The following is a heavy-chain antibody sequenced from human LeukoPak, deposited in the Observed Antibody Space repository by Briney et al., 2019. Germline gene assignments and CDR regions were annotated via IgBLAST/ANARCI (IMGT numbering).Heavy chain of an antibody. CDR3: AKGPSHDYGDSQGP. CDR2: ISGSGGST. J-gene: IGHJ5*02. V-gene: IGHV3-23*01. D-gene: IGHD4-17*01. Sequence: GGSLRLSCAASGFTFSSYAMSWVRQAPGQGLEWVSDISGSGGSTYYADSVKGRFTISRDNSKNTLYLQMDGLRAEDTAMYYCAKGPSHDYGDSQGPWGQGTLVTVSS. CDR1: GFTFSSYA.